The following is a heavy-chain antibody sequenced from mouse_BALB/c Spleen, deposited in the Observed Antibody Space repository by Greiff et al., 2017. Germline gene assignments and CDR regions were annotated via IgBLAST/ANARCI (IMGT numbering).Heavy chain of an antibody. CDR1: GYTFTDYE. J-gene: IGHJ2*01. V-gene: IGHV1-15*01. CDR2: IDPETGGT. CDR3: TRGLGGFAY. D-gene: IGHD3-3*01. Sequence: QVQLQQSGAELVRPGASVTLSCKASGYTFTDYEMHWVKQTPVHGLEWIGAIDPETGGTAYNQKFKGKATLTADKSSSTAYMELRSLTSEDSAVYYCTRGLGGFAYWGQGTTLTVSS.